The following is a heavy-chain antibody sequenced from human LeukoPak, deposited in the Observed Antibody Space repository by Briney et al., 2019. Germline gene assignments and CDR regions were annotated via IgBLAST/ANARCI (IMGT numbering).Heavy chain of an antibody. CDR2: ILYDGSNK. CDR1: GFTFSSYA. V-gene: IGHV3-30*04. J-gene: IGHJ4*02. Sequence: GGSLRLSCAASGFTFSSYAMHWVRQAPGKGLEWVAVILYDGSNKYYADSVKGRFTISRDNSKNTLYLQMNSLRAEDTAVYYCARPTTRIVATAGFDYWGQGTLVTVSS. D-gene: IGHD5-12*01. CDR3: ARPTTRIVATAGFDY.